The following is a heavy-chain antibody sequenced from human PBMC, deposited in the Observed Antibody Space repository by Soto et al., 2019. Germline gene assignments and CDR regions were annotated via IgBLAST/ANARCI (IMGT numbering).Heavy chain of an antibody. J-gene: IGHJ4*02. D-gene: IGHD2-2*01. V-gene: IGHV4-34*01. CDR2: IKHSGST. Sequence: QVQLQQWGAGLLKPSETLSLTCAVYGGSFSGYYWSWIRQPPGKGLEWSGEIKHSGSTNYNPSLKRRVPISVDTSKNQFSLKLSSVTAADTAVYYCARDPLNGSSTSCYGYWGQGTLVTGSS. CDR1: GGSFSGYY. CDR3: ARDPLNGSSTSCYGY.